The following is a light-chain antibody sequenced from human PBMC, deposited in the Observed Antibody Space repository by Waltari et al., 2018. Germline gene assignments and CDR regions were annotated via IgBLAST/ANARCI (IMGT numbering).Light chain of an antibody. CDR1: ELADEY. V-gene: IGLV3-25*03. Sequence: SNELTQPPSVSVFPGQTARITCSADELADEYAYWYQQKPGQAPVMIIYKDNERPSGIPDRFSGSGSGTTVTLTISAVQAEDEADYFCQSVDSTDSYPVFGGGTKLTVL. J-gene: IGLJ2*01. CDR2: KDN. CDR3: QSVDSTDSYPV.